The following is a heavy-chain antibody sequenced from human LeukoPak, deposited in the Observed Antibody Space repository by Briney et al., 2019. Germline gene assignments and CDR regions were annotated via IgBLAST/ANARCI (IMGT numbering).Heavy chain of an antibody. CDR2: IHTSGST. Sequence: PSQTLSLTCTVSGGSISSGSYYWSWIRQPAGKGLEWIGRIHTSGSTNDNPSLKSRVTISVDTSKNQFSLKLSSVTAAATAVYYCARDDLMNYYDSSGYPNYYYYMDVWGKGTTVTVSS. J-gene: IGHJ6*03. D-gene: IGHD3-22*01. CDR3: ARDDLMNYYDSSGYPNYYYYMDV. V-gene: IGHV4-61*02. CDR1: GGSISSGSYY.